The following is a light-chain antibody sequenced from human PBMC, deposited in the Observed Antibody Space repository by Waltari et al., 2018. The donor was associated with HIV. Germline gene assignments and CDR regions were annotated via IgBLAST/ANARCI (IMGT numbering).Light chain of an antibody. J-gene: IGLJ3*02. Sequence: QSALTQPASMSGSPGQSITISCTGSSLDIGLYDFVSWYKHLPYTPPQLIIDWVVRRPPGITSRFAASKSVDVASLTISGLQAEDEADYYCTSHTLSRVLVFGGGTRLTVL. CDR3: TSHTLSRVLV. V-gene: IGLV2-14*01. CDR1: SLDIGLYDF. CDR2: WVV.